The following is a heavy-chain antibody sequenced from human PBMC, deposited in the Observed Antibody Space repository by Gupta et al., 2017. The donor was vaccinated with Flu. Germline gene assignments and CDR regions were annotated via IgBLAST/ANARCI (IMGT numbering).Heavy chain of an antibody. CDR2: IKHDGSEA. V-gene: IGHV3-7*01. CDR3: FAGHDFGS. CDR1: RFSFSGYW. J-gene: IGHJ4*02. Sequence: EFGGGVVHPGGPLRIPCTAWRFSFSGYWMNWIRRAPGKGLEWVANIKHDGSEAFYASSVKGRFTISRGSARNSVFLQMNNPRTEDAAVYYCFAGHDFGSWGQGTQVTVSS. D-gene: IGHD3/OR15-3a*01.